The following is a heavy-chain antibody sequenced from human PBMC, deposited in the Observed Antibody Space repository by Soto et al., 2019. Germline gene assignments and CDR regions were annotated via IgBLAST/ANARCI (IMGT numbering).Heavy chain of an antibody. CDR3: AGEITMVRGVPAWYFDL. Sequence: VQLVESGGGLIQPGGSLRLSCAASGFTVSSNYMSWVRQAPGKGLEWVSVIYSGGSTYYADSVKGRFTISRDNSKNTLYLQMNSLRAEDTAVYYCAGEITMVRGVPAWYFDLWGRGTLVTVSS. CDR2: IYSGGST. CDR1: GFTVSSNY. J-gene: IGHJ2*01. V-gene: IGHV3-53*01. D-gene: IGHD3-10*01.